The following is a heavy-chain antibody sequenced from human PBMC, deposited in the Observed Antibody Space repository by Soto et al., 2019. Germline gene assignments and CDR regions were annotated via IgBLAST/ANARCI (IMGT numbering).Heavy chain of an antibody. CDR1: GGTFSSYT. V-gene: IGHV1-69*08. Sequence: QVQLVQSGAEVKKPGSSVKVSCKASGGTFSSYTISWVRQAPGQGLEWMGRIIPILGIANYAQKFQGRVTITADKSTSTAYMELSSLRSEDTAVYYCARDQGQLVRDYYYMDVWGKGTTVTVSS. D-gene: IGHD6-6*01. CDR3: ARDQGQLVRDYYYMDV. CDR2: IIPILGIA. J-gene: IGHJ6*03.